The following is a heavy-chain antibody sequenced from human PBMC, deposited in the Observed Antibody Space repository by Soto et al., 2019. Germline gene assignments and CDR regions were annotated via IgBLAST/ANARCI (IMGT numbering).Heavy chain of an antibody. V-gene: IGHV4-34*01. D-gene: IGHD3-3*01. Sequence: QVQLQQWGAGLLKPSETLSLTCAVYGGSFSGYYWSWIRQPPGKGLEWIGEINHSGSTNYNPSLKSRVTISVDTSKNQFSLKLSSVTAADTAVYYCASSPFWSGYYGNWFDPWGQGTLVTVSS. CDR1: GGSFSGYY. CDR3: ASSPFWSGYYGNWFDP. CDR2: INHSGST. J-gene: IGHJ5*02.